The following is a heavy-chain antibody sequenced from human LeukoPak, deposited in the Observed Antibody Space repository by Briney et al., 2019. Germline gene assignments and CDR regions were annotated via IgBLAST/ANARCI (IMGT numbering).Heavy chain of an antibody. J-gene: IGHJ4*02. CDR2: ISSSTSYI. Sequence: GSLRLSCAASGFTFSSYSMNWIRQAPGKGPEWVSSISSSTSYIYYADSVKGRFTISKDNAKNSLYLQMNSLRAEDTAVYYCARAGGSTVSHSDYWGQGTLVTVSS. CDR3: ARAGGSTVSHSDY. CDR1: GFTFSSYS. V-gene: IGHV3-21*01. D-gene: IGHD4-17*01.